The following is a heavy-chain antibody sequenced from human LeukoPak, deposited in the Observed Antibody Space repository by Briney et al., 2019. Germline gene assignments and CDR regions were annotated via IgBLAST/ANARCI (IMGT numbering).Heavy chain of an antibody. V-gene: IGHV1-2*02. CDR1: GYTFTGYY. CDR2: INPNSGGT. J-gene: IGHJ4*02. D-gene: IGHD3-22*01. Sequence: ASVKVSCKASGYTFTGYYMHWVRQAPGQGLEWMGWINPNSGGTSYAQKFQGRVTMTRDTSTSTVYMELSSLRSEDTAVYYCARDLNSYYYDSSGYPDYWGQGTLVTVSS. CDR3: ARDLNSYYYDSSGYPDY.